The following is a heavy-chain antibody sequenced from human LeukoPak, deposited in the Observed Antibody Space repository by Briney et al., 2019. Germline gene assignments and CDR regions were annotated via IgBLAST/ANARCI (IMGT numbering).Heavy chain of an antibody. CDR1: GGSFSGYY. V-gene: IGHV4-34*01. Sequence: PSETLSLTCAVYGGSFSGYYWSWIRQPPGKGLEWIGEINHSGSTYYNPSLKSRVTISVDTSKNQFYLKLNSVTAADTAVYYCARAVGSFDWLPLFDYWGQGTLVTVSS. CDR3: ARAVGSFDWLPLFDY. D-gene: IGHD3-9*01. J-gene: IGHJ4*02. CDR2: INHSGST.